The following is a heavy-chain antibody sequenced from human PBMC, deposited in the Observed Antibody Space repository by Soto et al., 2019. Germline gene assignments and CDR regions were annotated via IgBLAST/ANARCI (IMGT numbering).Heavy chain of an antibody. CDR1: GYTFTGYY. CDR3: ASTGYSSGWSPSNLHYGGNSGRRYFDY. CDR2: INPNSGGT. V-gene: IGHV1-2*02. D-gene: IGHD6-19*01. J-gene: IGHJ4*02. Sequence: ASVKVSCKASGYTFTGYYMHWVRQAPGQGLGWMGWINPNSGGTNYAQKFQGRVTMTRDTSISTAYMELSRLRSDDTAVYYCASTGYSSGWSPSNLHYGGNSGRRYFDYWGQGTLVTVSS.